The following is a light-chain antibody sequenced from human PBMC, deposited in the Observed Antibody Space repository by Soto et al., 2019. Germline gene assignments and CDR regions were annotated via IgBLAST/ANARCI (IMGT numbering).Light chain of an antibody. CDR1: QSVSNN. CDR2: GAS. J-gene: IGKJ1*01. V-gene: IGKV3-15*01. CDR3: QQYHNWTIT. Sequence: EIVFTQSPGTLYLSPGERATLSCRASQSVSNNYLAWYQQKLGQAPRLLIHGASTRETGIPARFSGSGAGTEFTLTISSLQSEDFAVYYCQQYHNWTITFGQGTKVDIK.